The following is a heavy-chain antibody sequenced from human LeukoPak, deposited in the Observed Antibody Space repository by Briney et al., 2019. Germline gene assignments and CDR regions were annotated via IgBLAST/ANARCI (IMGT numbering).Heavy chain of an antibody. CDR2: IYYSGST. V-gene: IGHV4-59*01. CDR3: ARAPLLGIFGLDP. Sequence: SETLSLTCTVSGGSINSYYWSWIRQPPGKGLEWIGYIYYSGSTNYNPSLKSRVTISVDTSKNQFSLKLSSVTAADTAVYYCARAPLLGIFGLDPWGQGTLVTVSS. D-gene: IGHD3-3*01. CDR1: GGSINSYY. J-gene: IGHJ5*02.